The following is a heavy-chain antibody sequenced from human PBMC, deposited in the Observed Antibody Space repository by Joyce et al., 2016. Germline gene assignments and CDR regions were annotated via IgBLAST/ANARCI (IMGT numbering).Heavy chain of an antibody. V-gene: IGHV3-49*05. CDR3: TRIGDCSGGSCYEGWFDP. Sequence: EVQLVESGGGLVKPGRSLGLSCTSSGFIFGAYAMNWFRQATGEGMEWGGCIRRKAYGGTTDYAASVKGRFTISRDDSKSIAYLQMHSLKTEDTAVYYCTRIGDCSGGSCYEGWFDPWGQGTLVTVSS. J-gene: IGHJ5*02. CDR1: GFIFGAYA. CDR2: IRRKAYGGTT. D-gene: IGHD2-15*01.